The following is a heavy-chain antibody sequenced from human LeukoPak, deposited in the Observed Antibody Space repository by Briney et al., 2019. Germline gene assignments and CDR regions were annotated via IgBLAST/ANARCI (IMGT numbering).Heavy chain of an antibody. D-gene: IGHD2-2*01. Sequence: SETLSLACTVSGGSISSYYWSWIRQPPGKGLEWIGYIYYSGSTNYNPSLKSRVTISVDTSKNQFSLKLSSVTAADTAVYYCASAYCSSTSCYGGYYYYYYMDVWGKGTTVTVSS. CDR2: IYYSGST. V-gene: IGHV4-59*08. CDR1: GGSISSYY. J-gene: IGHJ6*03. CDR3: ASAYCSSTSCYGGYYYYYYMDV.